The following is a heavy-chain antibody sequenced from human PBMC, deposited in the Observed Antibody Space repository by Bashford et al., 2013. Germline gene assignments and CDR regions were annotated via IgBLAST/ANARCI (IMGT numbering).Heavy chain of an antibody. V-gene: IGHV1-18*01. CDR2: ISAYNGKT. CDR3: ARDLSSYDSSGWYVHHWFDP. Sequence: ASVKVSCKASGYTFTNSGISWVRQAPGQGLEWMGWISAYNGKTNYAQKLQGRVTMTTDTSTSTAYMELRSLRSDDTAVYYCARDLSSYDSSGWYVHHWFDPWGQGTLVTVSS. J-gene: IGHJ5*02. CDR1: GYTFTNSG. D-gene: IGHD6-19*01.